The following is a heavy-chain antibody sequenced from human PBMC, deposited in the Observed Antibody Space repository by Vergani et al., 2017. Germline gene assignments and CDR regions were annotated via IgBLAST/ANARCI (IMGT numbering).Heavy chain of an antibody. V-gene: IGHV3-33*01. CDR2: TWYDGNNK. J-gene: IGHJ5*02. CDR3: ARDLRLLYNRFDP. Sequence: QVQLVESGGGVVQPGRSLRLSCAASGFTFNQYGMHWVRQAPGKGLEWVAVTWYDGNNKQYADCVKGRFTISRDNSKSTMYLQMNNLRDEDTGVYYCARDLRLLYNRFDPWGQGTLVTVSS. D-gene: IGHD1-14*01. CDR1: GFTFNQYG.